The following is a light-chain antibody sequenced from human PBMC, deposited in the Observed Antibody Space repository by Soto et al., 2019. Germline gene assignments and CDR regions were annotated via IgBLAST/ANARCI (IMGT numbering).Light chain of an antibody. V-gene: IGLV1-44*01. CDR2: SND. CDR3: AAWDDSLNGWV. Sequence: QSALTQPPSASGTPGQRVTISCSGSSPNIGINTVNWYQHLPGTAPKLIISSNDHRPSGVPDRFSGSKSGTSASLAISGLQSEDEADYYCAAWDDSLNGWVFGGGTKVTVL. CDR1: SPNIGINT. J-gene: IGLJ3*02.